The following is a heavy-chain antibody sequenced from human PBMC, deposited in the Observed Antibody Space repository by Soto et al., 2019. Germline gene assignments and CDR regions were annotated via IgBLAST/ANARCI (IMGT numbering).Heavy chain of an antibody. CDR1: GFSLSTSGVG. CDR2: IYWDDDK. J-gene: IGHJ4*02. D-gene: IGHD4-17*01. V-gene: IGHV2-5*02. CDR3: AHSLAASNLGDYEPINGCDY. Sequence: QITLKESGPTLVKPTQTLTLTCTFSGFSLSTSGVGVGWIRQPPGKALEWLALIYWDDDKRYSPSLKSRLTITNDTSKNPVVLTMTTMDPVDTATYYCAHSLAASNLGDYEPINGCDYWGQGTLVTVSS.